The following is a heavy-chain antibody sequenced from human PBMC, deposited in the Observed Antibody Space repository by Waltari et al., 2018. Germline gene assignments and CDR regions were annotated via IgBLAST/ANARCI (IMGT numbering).Heavy chain of an antibody. Sequence: QVQLVQSGAEVKKPGASVKVSCKASGYTFTGYYMHWVRQAPGQGLEWMGRSNPNSGGTNYAQKCQGSVTMTRDTSISTAYMELSRLRSDDTAVYYCASNPGDLGYWGQGTLVTVSS. CDR1: GYTFTGYY. V-gene: IGHV1-2*06. CDR3: ASNPGDLGY. CDR2: SNPNSGGT. J-gene: IGHJ4*02. D-gene: IGHD7-27*01.